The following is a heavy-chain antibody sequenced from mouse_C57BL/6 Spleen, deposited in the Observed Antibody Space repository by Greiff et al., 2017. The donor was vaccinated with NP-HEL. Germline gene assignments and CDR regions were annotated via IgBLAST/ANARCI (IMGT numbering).Heavy chain of an antibody. CDR1: GSAFSSYW. J-gene: IGHJ1*03. Sequence: VQLQQSGAELVKPGASVKISCKASGSAFSSYWMNWVKQRPGKGLAWIGQIYPGDGDTNYNGKFKGKATLTADKSSSTAYMQLSSLTSEDSAVYFCARRGGSSDPTGDFDVWGTGTTVTVSS. D-gene: IGHD1-1*01. CDR3: ARRGGSSDPTGDFDV. V-gene: IGHV1-80*01. CDR2: IYPGDGDT.